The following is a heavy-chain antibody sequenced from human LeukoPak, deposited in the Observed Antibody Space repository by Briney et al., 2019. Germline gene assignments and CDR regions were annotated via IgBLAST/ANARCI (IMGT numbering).Heavy chain of an antibody. D-gene: IGHD6-19*01. CDR2: INPEGAST. V-gene: IGHV3-74*01. CDR3: ARGTAITAGIDF. Sequence: SGGSLRLSCTASGFAFSTYWMFWVRQAPGKGLLWVSQINPEGASTTYGDPAKGRFTASRDNAKNALHLQMNSLRVDDTAVYYCARGTAITAGIDFWGQGTLVTVSS. CDR1: GFAFSTYW. J-gene: IGHJ4*02.